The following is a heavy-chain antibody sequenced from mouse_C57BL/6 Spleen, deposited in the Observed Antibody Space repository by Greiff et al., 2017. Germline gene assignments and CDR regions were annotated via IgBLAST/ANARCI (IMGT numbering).Heavy chain of an antibody. D-gene: IGHD1-1*01. CDR3: ARDGATVEATRRYFDV. Sequence: EVQLVESGGGLVKPGGSLKLSCAASGFTFSSYAMSWVRQTPEKRLEWVATISDGGSYTYYPDNVKGGFTISRDNAKNNLYLQMSHLKSEDTAMYYCARDGATVEATRRYFDVWGTGTTVTVSS. CDR1: GFTFSSYA. J-gene: IGHJ1*03. CDR2: ISDGGSYT. V-gene: IGHV5-4*01.